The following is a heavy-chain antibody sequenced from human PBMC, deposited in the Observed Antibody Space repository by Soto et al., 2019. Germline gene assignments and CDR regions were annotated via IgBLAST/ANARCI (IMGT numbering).Heavy chain of an antibody. CDR1: GYTLTELS. J-gene: IGHJ6*02. Sequence: GASVKVSCKVSGYTLTELSMHWVRQAPGKGLEWMGGFDPEDGETIYAQKFQGRVTMTEDTSTDTAYMELSSLRSEDTAVYYCATPTRGVREYYYYYSGMDVWGQGTTVTVSS. CDR3: ATPTRGVREYYYYYSGMDV. D-gene: IGHD3-3*01. CDR2: FDPEDGET. V-gene: IGHV1-24*01.